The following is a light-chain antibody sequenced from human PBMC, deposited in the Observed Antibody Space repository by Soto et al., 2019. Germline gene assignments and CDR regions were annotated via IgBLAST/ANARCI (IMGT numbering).Light chain of an antibody. CDR3: QSYYSNLGVVI. Sequence: QSVLTQPPSVSGAPGHRVTISCTGSSSNIGSGYDVHWYQQLPGTAPKLLISGNTDRPSGVPDRFSGSKSGTSASLAITGLQAEDEADYYCQSYYSNLGVVIFGGGTKLTVL. CDR2: GNT. J-gene: IGLJ2*01. CDR1: SSNIGSGYD. V-gene: IGLV1-40*01.